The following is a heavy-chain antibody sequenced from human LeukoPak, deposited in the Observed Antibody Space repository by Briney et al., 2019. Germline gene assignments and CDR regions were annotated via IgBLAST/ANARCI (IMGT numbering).Heavy chain of an antibody. J-gene: IGHJ4*02. CDR2: INPNSGGT. Sequence: ASVKVSCKASGYTFTGYYMHWVRQAPGQGLEWMGWINPNSGGTNYAQKFQGWVTMTRDTSISTAYMELSRLRSDDTAVYYCARDVLASSGWPTSHFDCWGQGALVTVSS. V-gene: IGHV1-2*04. CDR3: ARDVLASSGWPTSHFDC. CDR1: GYTFTGYY. D-gene: IGHD6-19*01.